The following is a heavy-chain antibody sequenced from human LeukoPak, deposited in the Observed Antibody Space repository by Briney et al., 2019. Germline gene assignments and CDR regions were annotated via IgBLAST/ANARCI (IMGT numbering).Heavy chain of an antibody. D-gene: IGHD4-17*01. CDR1: GFTFSRYW. CDR3: ARSENDYGDYYYYGMDV. CDR2: INHSGST. Sequence: LTLSCAASGFTFSRYWMSCVRQPPGKGLEWLGEINHSGSTNYNPSLKSRFTISVDTSKNQFSLKLSAVTAADTAVYYCARSENDYGDYYYYGMDVWGQGTTVTVSS. V-gene: IGHV4-34*01. J-gene: IGHJ6*02.